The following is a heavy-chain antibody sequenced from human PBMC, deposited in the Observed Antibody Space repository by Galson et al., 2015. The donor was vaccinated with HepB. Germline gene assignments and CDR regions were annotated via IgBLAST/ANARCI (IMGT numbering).Heavy chain of an antibody. V-gene: IGHV1-69*13. CDR1: GGTFSSYA. Sequence: SVKVSCKASGGTFSSYAISWVRQAPGQGLEWMGGIIPIFGTANYAQKFQGRVTITADESTSTAYMELSSLRSEDTAVYYCARDGRGDFWSGYSSYWFDPWGQGTLVTVSS. CDR3: ARDGRGDFWSGYSSYWFDP. J-gene: IGHJ5*02. CDR2: IIPIFGTA. D-gene: IGHD3-3*01.